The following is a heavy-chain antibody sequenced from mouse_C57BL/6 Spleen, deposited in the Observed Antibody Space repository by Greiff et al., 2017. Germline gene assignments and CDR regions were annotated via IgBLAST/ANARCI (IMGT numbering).Heavy chain of an antibody. V-gene: IGHV5-4*03. J-gene: IGHJ3*01. CDR3: ARGPYYYGSSYEGVFAY. Sequence: EVKLVESGGGLVKPGGSLKLSCAASGFTFSSYAMSWVRQTPEKRLEWVATISDGGSYTYYPDNVKGRFTISRDNAKNNLYLQMSHLKSEDTAMYYCARGPYYYGSSYEGVFAYWGQGTLVTVSA. D-gene: IGHD1-1*01. CDR1: GFTFSSYA. CDR2: ISDGGSYT.